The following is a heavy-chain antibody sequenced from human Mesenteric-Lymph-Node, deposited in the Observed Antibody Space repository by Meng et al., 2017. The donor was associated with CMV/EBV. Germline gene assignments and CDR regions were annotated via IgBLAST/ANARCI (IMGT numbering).Heavy chain of an antibody. CDR2: INPNSGGT. Sequence: SGYTFTGYYMHWVRQAPGQGLEWVGRINPNSGGTNYAQKFQGRVTMTRDTSISTAYMELSRLRSDDTAVYYCARDYDILTGQYYFDYWGQGTLVTVSS. CDR1: GYTFTGYY. CDR3: ARDYDILTGQYYFDY. J-gene: IGHJ4*02. D-gene: IGHD3-9*01. V-gene: IGHV1-2*06.